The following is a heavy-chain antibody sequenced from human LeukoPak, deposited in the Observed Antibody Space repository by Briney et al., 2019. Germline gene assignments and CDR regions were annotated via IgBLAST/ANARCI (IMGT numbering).Heavy chain of an antibody. CDR3: AKDTVDDFWSGYYKDWSDP. CDR2: ISGSGGST. J-gene: IGHJ5*02. Sequence: GGSLRLSCAASGFTFSSYAMSWVRQAPGKGLEWVSAISGSGGSTYYADSVKGRFTISRDNSKNTLYLQMNSLRAEDTAVYYCAKDTVDDFWSGYYKDWSDPWGQGTLVTVSS. V-gene: IGHV3-23*01. CDR1: GFTFSSYA. D-gene: IGHD3-3*01.